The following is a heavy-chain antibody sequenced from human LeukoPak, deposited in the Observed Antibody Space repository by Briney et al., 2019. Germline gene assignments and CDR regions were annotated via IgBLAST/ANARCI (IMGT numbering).Heavy chain of an antibody. Sequence: ASVKVSCKASGYTFTSYGISWVRQAPGQGLEWMGWISAYNGNTNYAQKLQGRVTMTTDTSTSTAYMELRSLRSDDTAVYYCARITAAAGKFWDNWFDPWGQGTLVTVSS. CDR3: ARITAAAGKFWDNWFDP. CDR1: GYTFTSYG. D-gene: IGHD6-13*01. V-gene: IGHV1-18*01. CDR2: ISAYNGNT. J-gene: IGHJ5*02.